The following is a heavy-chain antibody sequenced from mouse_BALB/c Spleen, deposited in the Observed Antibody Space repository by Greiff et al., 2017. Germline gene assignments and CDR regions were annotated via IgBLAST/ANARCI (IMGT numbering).Heavy chain of an antibody. V-gene: IGHV3-2*02. Sequence: EVKLQESGPGLVKPSQSLSLTCTVSGYSITSDYAWNWIRQFPGNQLEWMGYISYSGSTSYNPSLKSRISITRDTSKNQFFLQLNAVTTEDTATYYCAREDYGNYAYWGQGTTLTVSS. J-gene: IGHJ2*01. D-gene: IGHD2-1*01. CDR3: AREDYGNYAY. CDR2: ISYSGST. CDR1: GYSITSDYA.